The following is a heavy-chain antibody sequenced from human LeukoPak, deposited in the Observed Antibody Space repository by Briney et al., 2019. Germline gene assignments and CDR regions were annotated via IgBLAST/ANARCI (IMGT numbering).Heavy chain of an antibody. Sequence: APVKVSCKASGYTFTSYGISWVRQAPGQGLEWMGWISAYNGNTNYAQKLQGRVTMTTDTSTSTAYMELRSLRSDDTAVYYCARDRLWAMVRGVTFDYWGQGTLVTVSS. CDR1: GYTFTSYG. V-gene: IGHV1-18*01. D-gene: IGHD3-10*01. CDR2: ISAYNGNT. CDR3: ARDRLWAMVRGVTFDY. J-gene: IGHJ4*02.